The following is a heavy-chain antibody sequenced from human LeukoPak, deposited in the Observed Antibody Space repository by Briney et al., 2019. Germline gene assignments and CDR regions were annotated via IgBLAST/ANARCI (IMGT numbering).Heavy chain of an antibody. CDR3: ATGGAPGGRFEN. J-gene: IGHJ4*02. D-gene: IGHD3-16*01. CDR2: MKEDRTEI. CDR1: GFTFDMST. V-gene: IGHV3-7*01. Sequence: GGSLRLSCVVSGFTFDMSTMTWVRQAPGKGPEWVAKMKEDRTEIFYAGSVDGRFTISRDNSKNSLYLQMNSLRVEDTAVYYCATGGAPGGRFENWGQGTLVTVSS.